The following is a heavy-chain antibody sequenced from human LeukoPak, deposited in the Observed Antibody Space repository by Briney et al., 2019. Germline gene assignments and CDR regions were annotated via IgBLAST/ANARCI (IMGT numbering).Heavy chain of an antibody. D-gene: IGHD6-19*01. CDR2: ITPNSGGT. CDR3: ARSYSSGKYYFDY. V-gene: IGHV1-2*02. Sequence: GASVKVSCKASGYTFTGYYIHWVRQAPGQGLEWMGWITPNSGGTDYAQKFQGRVTMTGDTSISTAYMALSRLRSDDTAVYYCARSYSSGKYYFDYGGQGTLVTVSS. J-gene: IGHJ4*02. CDR1: GYTFTGYY.